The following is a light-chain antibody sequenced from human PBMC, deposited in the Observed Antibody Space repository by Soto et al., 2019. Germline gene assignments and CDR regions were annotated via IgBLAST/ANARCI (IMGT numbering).Light chain of an antibody. J-gene: IGKJ4*01. CDR2: DTS. Sequence: EIVLTQSPATLSLSPGERATLSCMTSQSVNNYLAWFQQKPGQPPRLLIYDTSNRATGIPARFSGSGSGTDFTRTISSLEPEDFAVYYCQQRRDWPLTFGGGTKVEIK. V-gene: IGKV3-11*01. CDR1: QSVNNY. CDR3: QQRRDWPLT.